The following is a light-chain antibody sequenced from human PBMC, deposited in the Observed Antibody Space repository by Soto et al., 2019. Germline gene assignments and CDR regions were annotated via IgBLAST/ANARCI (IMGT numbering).Light chain of an antibody. V-gene: IGKV3-11*01. CDR1: QSVNTY. J-gene: IGKJ4*01. CDR2: DAS. CDR3: QQRSSWPLT. Sequence: IVLTQSPATLSLSPWERATLSCRASQSVNTYLGWYQQRPGQAPILLIYDASNRATGIPARFSGSGSGTDFTLTISSLEPEDFAVYYCQQRSSWPLTFGGGTKVDIK.